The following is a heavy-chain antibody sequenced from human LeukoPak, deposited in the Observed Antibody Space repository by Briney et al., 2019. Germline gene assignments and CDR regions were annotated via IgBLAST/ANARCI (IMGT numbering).Heavy chain of an antibody. D-gene: IGHD2-15*01. V-gene: IGHV5-51*01. CDR1: GYSFTSYW. J-gene: IGHJ6*02. Sequence: PGESLQISCKGSGYSFTSYWIGWVRQLPGKGLEWMGIIYPSDSDTRYSPSFQGQVTISADKSISTAYLQWSSLKASDTAMYYCARGYCSGGSCSRYYYYYGMDVWGQGTTVTVSS. CDR2: IYPSDSDT. CDR3: ARGYCSGGSCSRYYYYYGMDV.